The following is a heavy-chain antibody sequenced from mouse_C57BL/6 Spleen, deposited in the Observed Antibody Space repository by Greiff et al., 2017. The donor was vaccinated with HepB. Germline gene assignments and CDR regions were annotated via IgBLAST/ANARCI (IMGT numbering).Heavy chain of an antibody. CDR1: GYTFTSYW. J-gene: IGHJ3*01. V-gene: IGHV1-52*01. CDR3: ARLHYYGSSLAWFAY. D-gene: IGHD1-1*01. Sequence: QVQLQQPGAELVRPGSSVKLSCKASGYTFTSYWMHWVKQRPIQGLEWIGNIDPSDSETHYNQKFKDKATLTVDKSSSTAYMQLSSLTSEDSAVYYCARLHYYGSSLAWFAYWGQGTLVTVSA. CDR2: IDPSDSET.